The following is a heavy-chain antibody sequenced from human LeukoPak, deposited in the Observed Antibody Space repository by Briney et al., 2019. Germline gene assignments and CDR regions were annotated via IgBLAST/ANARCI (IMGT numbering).Heavy chain of an antibody. Sequence: GGSLRLSCAASGFTFSSYWMHWVRQAPGRGLVWVSRIKSDGSTTNYADSVKGRFTISRHNAENTLYLQMNSLRVEDTAVYYCTRRVSTTRWFDPWGQGTLVTVSS. J-gene: IGHJ5*02. CDR2: IKSDGSTT. CDR1: GFTFSSYW. D-gene: IGHD2-15*01. V-gene: IGHV3-74*01. CDR3: TRRVSTTRWFDP.